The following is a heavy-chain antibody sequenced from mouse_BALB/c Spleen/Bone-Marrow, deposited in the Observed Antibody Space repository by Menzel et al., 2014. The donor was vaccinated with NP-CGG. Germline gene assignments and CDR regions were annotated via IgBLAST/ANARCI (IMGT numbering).Heavy chain of an antibody. V-gene: IGHV14-3*02. CDR3: ARGIFLWGNFLVDY. Sequence: EVQRVESGAELVKPGASVKLSCTASGFNIKDTYMHWVKQRPEQGLEWIGRIDPANGNTKYDPKFPGKTTITADTSSNTAYLQLSSLTSEDTAVYYCARGIFLWGNFLVDYWGQGTSVTVSS. D-gene: IGHD2-1*01. CDR1: GFNIKDTY. J-gene: IGHJ4*01. CDR2: IDPANGNT.